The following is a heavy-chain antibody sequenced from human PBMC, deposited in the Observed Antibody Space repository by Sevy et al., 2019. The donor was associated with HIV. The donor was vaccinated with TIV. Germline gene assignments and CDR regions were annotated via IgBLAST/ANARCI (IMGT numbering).Heavy chain of an antibody. D-gene: IGHD6-6*01. Sequence: GGSLRLSCAASGFTFSSYAMSWVRQAPGKGLEWVSAISGSGGSTYYADSVKGRFNISRDNSKNTLYLQMNSLRAEDTAVYYCAKARRTSIAALRGDAFDIWGQGTMVTVSS. CDR2: ISGSGGST. J-gene: IGHJ3*02. CDR1: GFTFSSYA. CDR3: AKARRTSIAALRGDAFDI. V-gene: IGHV3-23*01.